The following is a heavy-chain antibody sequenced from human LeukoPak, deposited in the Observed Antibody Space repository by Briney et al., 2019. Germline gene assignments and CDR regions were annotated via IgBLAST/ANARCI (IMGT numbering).Heavy chain of an antibody. CDR2: IIPIFGTA. CDR3: ASQGDYGFDDY. J-gene: IGHJ4*02. CDR1: GGTFSSYA. D-gene: IGHD3-10*01. V-gene: IGHV1-69*13. Sequence: SVKVSCKASGGTFSSYAISWVRQAPGQGLEWMGGIIPIFGTANYAQKFQGRVTITADESTTTAYMELSSLRSEDTAVYYCASQGDYGFDDYWGQGTLVTVSS.